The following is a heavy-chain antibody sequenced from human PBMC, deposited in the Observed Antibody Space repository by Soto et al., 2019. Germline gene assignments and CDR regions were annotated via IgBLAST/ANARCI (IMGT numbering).Heavy chain of an antibody. CDR1: GGSISSGDYY. Sequence: SETLSLTCTVSGGSISSGDYYWSWIRQPPGKGLEWIGYIYYSGSTYYNPSLKSRVTISVDTSKNQLSLKLSSVTAADTAVYYCASEIPAANGWFDHWGQGTLLTVSS. CDR3: ASEIPAANGWFDH. V-gene: IGHV4-30-4*01. CDR2: IYYSGST. D-gene: IGHD2-2*01. J-gene: IGHJ5*02.